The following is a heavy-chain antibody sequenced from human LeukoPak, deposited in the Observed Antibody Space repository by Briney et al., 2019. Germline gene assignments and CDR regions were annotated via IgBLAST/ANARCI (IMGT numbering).Heavy chain of an antibody. J-gene: IGHJ3*02. V-gene: IGHV4-30-4*01. CDR2: IYYSGNT. CDR3: ARSPGNAFDI. Sequence: SETLSLTCTVSGGSISSGDYYWSWIRQPPGKGLEWIGYIYYSGNTYYNPSLKSRVTISVDTSKNQFSLKLSSVTAADTAVYYCARSPGNAFDIWGQGTMVTVSS. CDR1: GGSISSGDYY.